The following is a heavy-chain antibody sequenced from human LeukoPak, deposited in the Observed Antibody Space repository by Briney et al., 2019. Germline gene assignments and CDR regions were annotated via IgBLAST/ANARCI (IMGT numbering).Heavy chain of an antibody. Sequence: SETLSLTCTVSGGSISSYYWSWIRQLPGKGLEWIGYIYTSGSTNYNPSLKSRVTISVDTSKNQFSLKLSSVTAADTAVYYCARQAEYSSSSGLRPGYYYYMDVWGKGTTVTVSS. CDR2: IYTSGST. D-gene: IGHD6-6*01. CDR1: GGSISSYY. V-gene: IGHV4-4*09. CDR3: ARQAEYSSSSGLRPGYYYYMDV. J-gene: IGHJ6*03.